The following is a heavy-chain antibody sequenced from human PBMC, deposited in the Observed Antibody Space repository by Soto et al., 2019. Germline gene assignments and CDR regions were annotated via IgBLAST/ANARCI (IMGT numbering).Heavy chain of an antibody. CDR2: INPNSGGT. Sequence: GASVKVSCKASGYTFTGYYMHWVRQAPGQGLEWMGWINPNSGGTNYAQKFQGWVTMTRDTSISTAYMELSRLRSDDTAVYYCARGAPTIVLMVYAIPNWFEPWGQGTLVTVSS. V-gene: IGHV1-2*04. D-gene: IGHD2-8*01. CDR1: GYTFTGYY. J-gene: IGHJ5*02. CDR3: ARGAPTIVLMVYAIPNWFEP.